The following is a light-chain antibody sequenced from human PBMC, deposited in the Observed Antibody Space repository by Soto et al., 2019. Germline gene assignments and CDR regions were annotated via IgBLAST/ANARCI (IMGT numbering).Light chain of an antibody. CDR3: CSDASSRTWV. V-gene: IGLV2-14*01. J-gene: IGLJ3*02. CDR1: SSDVGGYNY. Sequence: QSALTQPASVSGSPGQSITISCTVTSSDVGGYNYVSWYQQHPGKAPKLMIYEVSNRPSGVSNRFSGSKSGNTGSLTLSGVKAEDEADYYCCSDASSRTWVFGGGTKLTVL. CDR2: EVS.